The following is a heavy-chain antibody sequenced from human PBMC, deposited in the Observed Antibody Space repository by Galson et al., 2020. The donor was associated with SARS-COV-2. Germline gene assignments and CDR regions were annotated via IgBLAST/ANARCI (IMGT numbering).Heavy chain of an antibody. CDR2: IYSGGST. Sequence: GGSLRLSCAASGFTVSSNYMSWVRQAPGKGLEWVSVIYSGGSTYYADSVKGRFTISRDNSKNTLYLQMNSLRAEDTAVYYCARDIGGYYGSGSGGYYYYGMDVWGQGTTVTVSS. V-gene: IGHV3-53*01. J-gene: IGHJ6*02. CDR3: ARDIGGYYGSGSGGYYYYGMDV. CDR1: GFTVSSNY. D-gene: IGHD3-10*01.